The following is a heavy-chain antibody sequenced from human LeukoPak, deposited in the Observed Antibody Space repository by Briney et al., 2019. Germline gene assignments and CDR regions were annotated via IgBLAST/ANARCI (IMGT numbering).Heavy chain of an antibody. D-gene: IGHD6-13*01. V-gene: IGHV3-30*03. CDR1: GFTFSGYG. CDR3: ARWGDSSSWYWSDY. J-gene: IGHJ4*02. CDR2: TSYDGREK. Sequence: GGSLRLSCAASGFTFSGYGMNWVRQAPGKGLEWVAITSYDGREKYYADSVKGRFTISRDNSKDTLYLQMNSLRAEDTAVYYCARWGDSSSWYWSDYWGQGTLVTVSS.